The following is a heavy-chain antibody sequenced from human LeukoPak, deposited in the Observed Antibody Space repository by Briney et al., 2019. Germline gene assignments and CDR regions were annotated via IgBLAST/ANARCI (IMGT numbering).Heavy chain of an antibody. Sequence: ASVTVSCTASGGTFSSYAISWVRQAPGQGLEWMGGIIPIFGTANYAQKFQGRVTITTDESTSAAYMDLSSLRSEDTAVYDCARGSATVTTLHALDIRGQATMVTVSS. D-gene: IGHD4-17*01. CDR3: ARGSATVTTLHALDI. CDR2: IIPIFGTA. V-gene: IGHV1-69*05. CDR1: GGTFSSYA. J-gene: IGHJ3*02.